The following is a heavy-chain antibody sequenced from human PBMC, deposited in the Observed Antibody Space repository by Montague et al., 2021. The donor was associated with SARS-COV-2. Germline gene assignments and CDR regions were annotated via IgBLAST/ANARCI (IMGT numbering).Heavy chain of an antibody. CDR3: AATLGGRYYWAGCYFDS. V-gene: IGHV4-59*01. J-gene: IGHJ4*02. CDR1: GGSISSYY. D-gene: IGHD1-26*01. CDR2: LYHSGST. Sequence: SETLSLTCTVSGGSISSYYWSWIRQTPGKGLEWIGYLYHSGSTKYNTSLESRVAMSVDTSKNQFSLRLTSATAVDTALYYCAATLGGRYYWAGCYFDSWGPGTLVAVSS.